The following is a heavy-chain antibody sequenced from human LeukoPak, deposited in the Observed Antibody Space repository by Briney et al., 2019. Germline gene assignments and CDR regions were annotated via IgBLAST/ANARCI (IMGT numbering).Heavy chain of an antibody. V-gene: IGHV3-48*01. Sequence: GGSLRLSCAASGFTFSSYSMNWVRQAPGKGLEWVSYISSSSSTIYYADSVKGRFTISRDNSKNTLYLQMNSLRAEDTAVYYCAKAGSSWVYYYYMDVWGKGTTVTISS. CDR2: ISSSSSTI. CDR3: AKAGSSWVYYYYMDV. J-gene: IGHJ6*03. CDR1: GFTFSSYS. D-gene: IGHD6-13*01.